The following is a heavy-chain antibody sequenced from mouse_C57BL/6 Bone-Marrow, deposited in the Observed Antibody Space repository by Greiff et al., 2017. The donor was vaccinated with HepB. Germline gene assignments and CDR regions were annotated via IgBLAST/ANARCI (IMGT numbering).Heavy chain of an antibody. Sequence: VQLQESGAELVRPGTSVKVSCKASGYAFTNYLIEWVKQRPGQGLEWIGVINPGSGGTNYNEKFKGKATLTADKSSSTAYMQLSSLTSEDSAVYFCARSGRITTVVAFDYWGQGTTLTVSS. J-gene: IGHJ2*01. CDR1: GYAFTNYL. CDR2: INPGSGGT. CDR3: ARSGRITTVVAFDY. D-gene: IGHD1-1*01. V-gene: IGHV1-54*01.